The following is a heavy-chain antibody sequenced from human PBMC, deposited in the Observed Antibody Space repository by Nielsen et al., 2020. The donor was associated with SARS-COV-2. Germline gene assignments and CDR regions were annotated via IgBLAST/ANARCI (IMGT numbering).Heavy chain of an antibody. J-gene: IGHJ4*02. Sequence: SETLSLTCTVSGGSISSSSYYWGWIRQPPGKGLEWIGSIYYSGSTYYNPSLKSRVTISVDTSKNQFSLKLSSVTAADTAVYYCARKLMVRGVKDTYYFDYWGQGTLVTVSS. CDR1: GGSISSSSYY. V-gene: IGHV4-39*01. CDR3: ARKLMVRGVKDTYYFDY. CDR2: IYYSGST. D-gene: IGHD3-10*01.